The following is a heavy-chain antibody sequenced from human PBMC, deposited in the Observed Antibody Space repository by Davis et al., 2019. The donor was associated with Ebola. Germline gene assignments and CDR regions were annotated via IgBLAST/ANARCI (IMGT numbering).Heavy chain of an antibody. CDR2: IYPRYSDT. CDR3: ARHEGLGVTDLGLFDY. V-gene: IGHV5-51*01. D-gene: IGHD3-10*01. J-gene: IGHJ4*02. CDR1: ESTFSNYW. Sequence: GESLKISCMGSESTFSNYWIAWVRQMPGKGLEWMGIIYPRYSDTRYSPSFQGQVTISADKSINTAYLQWSSLKASDTAIYYCARHEGLGVTDLGLFDYWGQGTLVTVSS.